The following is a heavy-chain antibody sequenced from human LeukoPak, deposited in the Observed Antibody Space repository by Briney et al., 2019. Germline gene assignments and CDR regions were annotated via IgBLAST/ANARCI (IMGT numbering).Heavy chain of an antibody. CDR1: GYTFPSYF. V-gene: IGHV1-46*01. D-gene: IGHD2-2*01. J-gene: IGHJ6*02. CDR3: ARADIVVVPAAIPRPYYYYGMDV. CDR2: INPTGGST. Sequence: ASVKVSCKASGYTFPSYFMHWVRQAPGQGLEWMGIINPTGGSTTYAQKFQGRVTMTRDTSTSTVYMELSSLRSDDTAVYYCARADIVVVPAAIPRPYYYYGMDVWGQGTTVTVSS.